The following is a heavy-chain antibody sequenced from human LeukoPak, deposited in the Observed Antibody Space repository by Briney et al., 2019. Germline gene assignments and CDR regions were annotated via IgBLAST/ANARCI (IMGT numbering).Heavy chain of an antibody. Sequence: PGGSLRLSCAASGFTFNNHWMHWVRQAPGKGLVWVSRFTADGSNTAYADSVKGRFTISSDNAKNTLYLQMNSLRAEDTAVYYCVRDGHATTPFDYWGQGTLVTVSS. CDR3: VRDGHATTPFDY. D-gene: IGHD1-7*01. J-gene: IGHJ4*02. CDR1: GFTFNNHW. CDR2: FTADGSNT. V-gene: IGHV3-74*01.